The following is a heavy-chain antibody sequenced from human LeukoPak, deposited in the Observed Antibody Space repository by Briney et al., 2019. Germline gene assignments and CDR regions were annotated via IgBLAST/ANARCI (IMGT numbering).Heavy chain of an antibody. CDR2: IGGGGVST. D-gene: IGHD5-24*01. J-gene: IGHJ4*02. CDR3: ASKPMAELDY. CDR1: GFTFSSYA. V-gene: IGHV3-23*01. Sequence: PGGSLRLSCAASGFTFSSYAMSWVRQAPGKGLEWVSAIGGGGVSTYYADSVKCRFTISRDNSKNTLYLQMNSLRAEDTAIYFCASKPMAELDYWGQGTLVTVSS.